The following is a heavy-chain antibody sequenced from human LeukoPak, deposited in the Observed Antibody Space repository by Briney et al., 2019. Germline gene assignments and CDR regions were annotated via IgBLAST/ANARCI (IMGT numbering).Heavy chain of an antibody. CDR1: GFTFSSYS. Sequence: GGSLRLSCAASGFTFSSYSMNWVRQAPGKGLEWVSSISSSSSYIYYADSVKGRSTISRDNAKNSLYLQMNSLRAEDTAVYYCARANYGDYPPYYFDYWGQGTLVTVSS. J-gene: IGHJ4*02. D-gene: IGHD4-17*01. CDR3: ARANYGDYPPYYFDY. V-gene: IGHV3-21*04. CDR2: ISSSSSYI.